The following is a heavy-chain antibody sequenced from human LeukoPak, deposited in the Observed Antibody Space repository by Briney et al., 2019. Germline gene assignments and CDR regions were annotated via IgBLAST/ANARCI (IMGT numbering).Heavy chain of an antibody. V-gene: IGHV3-23*01. D-gene: IGHD3-16*02. Sequence: GGSLRLSCAASGFTFSSYAMSWVRQAPGKGLEWVSAISGSGGSTYYADSVKGRFTISRDNSKNTLYLQMNSLRAEDTAVYYCAKDYYDYVWGSYRPLFDYWGQGTLVTVSS. CDR1: GFTFSSYA. CDR2: ISGSGGST. J-gene: IGHJ4*02. CDR3: AKDYYDYVWGSYRPLFDY.